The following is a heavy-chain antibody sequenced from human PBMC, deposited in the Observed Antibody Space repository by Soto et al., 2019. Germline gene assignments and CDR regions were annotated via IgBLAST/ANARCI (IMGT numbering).Heavy chain of an antibody. CDR2: INPNSGGT. CDR1: GYTFTGYY. CDR3: ARDVGPASEPGNAFDI. V-gene: IGHV1-2*04. Sequence: ASVKVSCKASGYTFTGYYMHWVRQAPGQRLEWMGWINPNSGGTNYAQKFQGWVTMTGDTSISTDYMELSRLSSDDTAVYYCARDVGPASEPGNAFDIWGQGTMVTVSS. D-gene: IGHD7-27*01. J-gene: IGHJ3*02.